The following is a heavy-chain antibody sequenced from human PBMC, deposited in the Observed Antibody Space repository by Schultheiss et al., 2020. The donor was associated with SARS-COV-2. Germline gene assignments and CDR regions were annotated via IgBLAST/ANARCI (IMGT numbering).Heavy chain of an antibody. CDR3: ARGGWFGEGYGMDV. V-gene: IGHV3-13*01. Sequence: GGSLRLSCAASGFTFSSYDMHWVRQATGKGLEWVSAIGTAGDTYYPGSVKGRFTISRENAKNSLYLQMNSLRAEDTAVYYCARGGWFGEGYGMDVWGQGTTVTVSS. J-gene: IGHJ6*02. D-gene: IGHD3-10*01. CDR1: GFTFSSYD. CDR2: IGTAGDT.